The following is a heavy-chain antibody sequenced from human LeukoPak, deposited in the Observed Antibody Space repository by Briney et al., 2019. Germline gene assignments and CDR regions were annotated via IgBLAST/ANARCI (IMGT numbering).Heavy chain of an antibody. D-gene: IGHD6-13*01. J-gene: IGHJ6*02. V-gene: IGHV3-48*04. Sequence: GGSLRIYCAASGFTFSSYSMNWVRQAPGKGLEWVSYISSSSTIYYADSVKGRFTISRDNAKNSLYLQMNSLRAEDTAVYYCARGPEEQLDVWGQGTTVTVSS. CDR2: ISSSSTI. CDR3: ARGPEEQLDV. CDR1: GFTFSSYS.